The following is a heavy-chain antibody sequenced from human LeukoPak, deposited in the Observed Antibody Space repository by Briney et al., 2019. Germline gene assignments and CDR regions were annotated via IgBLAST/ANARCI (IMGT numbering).Heavy chain of an antibody. J-gene: IGHJ4*02. D-gene: IGHD3-22*01. Sequence: ASVKVSCKPSGYTFTDYAINWVRQAPGQGLEYMGWVNTNTGNPTYAQGSTGRFVFSSDSSVSTAYLQITSLKADDSAIYFCASCNDSSGYFAYWGQGTPVTVSS. CDR1: GYTFTDYA. CDR3: ASCNDSSGYFAY. V-gene: IGHV7-4-1*02. CDR2: VNTNTGNP.